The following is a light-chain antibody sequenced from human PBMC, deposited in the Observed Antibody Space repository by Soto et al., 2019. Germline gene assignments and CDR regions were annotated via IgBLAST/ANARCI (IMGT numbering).Light chain of an antibody. J-gene: IGKJ2*01. Sequence: DIQMTQSPSILSASVGDXXXXXXXASXXITTWLAWYQQKPGKAPNLLIYKASNLETGVPSRFSGSGSGTEFTLTISGLQRDDFATYYCQQYETYYTFGQGTTLEIK. CDR2: KAS. V-gene: IGKV1-5*03. CDR1: XXITTW. CDR3: QQYETYYT.